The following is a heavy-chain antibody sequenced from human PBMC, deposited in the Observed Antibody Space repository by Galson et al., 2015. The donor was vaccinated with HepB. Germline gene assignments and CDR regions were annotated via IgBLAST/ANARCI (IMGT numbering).Heavy chain of an antibody. CDR2: ISAYNGNT. V-gene: IGHV1-18*01. J-gene: IGHJ6*03. Sequence: SVKVSCKASGYTFTSYGISWVRQAPGQGLEWMGWISAYNGNTNYAQKLQGRVTMTTDTSTSTAYMELRSLRSDDTAVYYCARVSDYYYYYYMDVWGKGTTVTVSS. CDR1: GYTFTSYG. D-gene: IGHD2-21*02. CDR3: ARVSDYYYYYYMDV.